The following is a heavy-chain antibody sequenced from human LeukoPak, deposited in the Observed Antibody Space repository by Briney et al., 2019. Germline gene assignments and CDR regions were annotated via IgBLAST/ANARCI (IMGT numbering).Heavy chain of an antibody. Sequence: ASVKVSCKASGYTFTSYDINWVRQATGQGLEWMGWRNPNSGNTGYAQKFQGRVTMTRNTSISTAYMELSSLRSEDTAVYYCARGSEPYDFWSGYYRYYYYYMDVWGKGTTVTVSS. D-gene: IGHD3-3*01. CDR2: RNPNSGNT. V-gene: IGHV1-8*01. J-gene: IGHJ6*03. CDR3: ARGSEPYDFWSGYYRYYYYYMDV. CDR1: GYTFTSYD.